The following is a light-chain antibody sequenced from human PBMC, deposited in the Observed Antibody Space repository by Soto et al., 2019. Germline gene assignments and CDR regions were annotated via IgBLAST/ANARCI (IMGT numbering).Light chain of an antibody. Sequence: DIQMTQSPSTLSASVGDRVTITCRASESVSRWLAGYQQKPGRTPKLLIYQASTLETGVPSRFRGSGSGTEFTLTISSLQPDDFATYYCQQYNAYSQAFGQGTKVEIK. CDR1: ESVSRW. CDR3: QQYNAYSQA. J-gene: IGKJ1*01. CDR2: QAS. V-gene: IGKV1-5*03.